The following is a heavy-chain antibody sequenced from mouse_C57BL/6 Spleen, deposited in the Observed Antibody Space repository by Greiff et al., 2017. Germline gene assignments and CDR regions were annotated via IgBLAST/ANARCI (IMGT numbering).Heavy chain of an antibody. CDR3: TTTPSYYGSSSWFAY. V-gene: IGHV14-1*01. Sequence: EVKLMESGAELVRPGASVKLSCTASGFNIKDYYMHWVKQRPEQGLEWIGRLDPEDGDTEYAPKFQGKATMTADTSSNTAYLQLSSLTSEDTAVYYCTTTPSYYGSSSWFAYWGQGTLVTVSA. D-gene: IGHD1-1*01. J-gene: IGHJ3*01. CDR1: GFNIKDYY. CDR2: LDPEDGDT.